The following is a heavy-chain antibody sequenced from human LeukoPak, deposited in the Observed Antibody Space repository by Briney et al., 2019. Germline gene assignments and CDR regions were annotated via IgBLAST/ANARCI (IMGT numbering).Heavy chain of an antibody. CDR1: GFTFSSYG. CDR2: ISYDGSNK. Sequence: QPGRSLRLSCAASGFTFSSYGMHWVRQAPGKGLEWVAVISYDGSNKYYADSVKGRFTISRDNSKNTLYLQMNSLRAEDTAVYYCAAIHDYGVYYFDYWGQGTLVTVSS. V-gene: IGHV3-30*03. CDR3: AAIHDYGVYYFDY. J-gene: IGHJ4*02. D-gene: IGHD4-17*01.